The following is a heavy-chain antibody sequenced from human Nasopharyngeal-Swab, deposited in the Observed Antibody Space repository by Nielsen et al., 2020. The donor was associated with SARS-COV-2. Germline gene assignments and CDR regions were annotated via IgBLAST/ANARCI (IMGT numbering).Heavy chain of an antibody. CDR3: ARGVVAGTGQNWFDP. D-gene: IGHD6-19*01. CDR2: IKQDGSEK. Sequence: ETLSLTCAASGFTSSSYWMSWVRQAPGKGLEWVANIKQDGSEKYYVDSVKGRFTISRDNAKNSLYLQMNSLRAEDTAVYYCARGVVAGTGQNWFDPWGQGTLVTVSS. V-gene: IGHV3-7*03. CDR1: GFTSSSYW. J-gene: IGHJ5*02.